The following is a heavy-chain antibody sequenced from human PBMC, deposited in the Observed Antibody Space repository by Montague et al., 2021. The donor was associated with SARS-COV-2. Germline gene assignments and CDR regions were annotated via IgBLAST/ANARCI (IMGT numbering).Heavy chain of an antibody. CDR3: ARAAAGCYVVYCLDL. D-gene: IGHD2-2*01. Sequence: SETLSLTCTVSGDSINTYYWDWIRQPPGKGLEWLGSIFYTGGTNYNPSLKSRVTISLDTSKNQFFLKVTSVTAADTAVYYCARAAAGCYVVYCLDLWGQGTLVTVSS. CDR1: GDSINTYY. V-gene: IGHV4-59*12. J-gene: IGHJ4*03. CDR2: IFYTGGT.